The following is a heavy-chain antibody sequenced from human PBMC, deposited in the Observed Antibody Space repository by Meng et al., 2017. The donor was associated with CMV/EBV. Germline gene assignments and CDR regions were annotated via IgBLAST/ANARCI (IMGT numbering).Heavy chain of an antibody. CDR2: ISVSTGDT. CDR1: YTFNTYG. Sequence: YTFNTYGITWVRQAPGQGLECMGWISVSTGDTNYAQNLQDRLILTTDTSTNTAHMELRSLRSDDTALYYCTKLGRVGSSPQYNWFDTWGQGTLVTVSS. CDR3: TKLGRVGSSPQYNWFDT. J-gene: IGHJ5*02. V-gene: IGHV1-18*01. D-gene: IGHD3-16*01.